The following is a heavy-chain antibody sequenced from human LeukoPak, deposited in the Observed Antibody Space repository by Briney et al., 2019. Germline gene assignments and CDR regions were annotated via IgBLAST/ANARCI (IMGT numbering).Heavy chain of an antibody. D-gene: IGHD5-18*01. CDR2: ISSSSSYI. CDR3: AREIQLWLAFDI. Sequence: PGGSLRLSCAASGFTFSSYAMSWVRQAPGKGLEWVSSISSSSSYIYYADSVKGRFTISRDNAKNSLCLQMNSLRAEDTAVYYCAREIQLWLAFDIWGQGTMVTVSS. J-gene: IGHJ3*02. V-gene: IGHV3-21*01. CDR1: GFTFSSYA.